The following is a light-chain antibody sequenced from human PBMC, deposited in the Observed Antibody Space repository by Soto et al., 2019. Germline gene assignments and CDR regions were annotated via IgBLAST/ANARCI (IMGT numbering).Light chain of an antibody. J-gene: IGKJ5*01. CDR1: QSFRSN. CDR3: QQYNNWPPFT. V-gene: IGKV3D-15*01. CDR2: DAS. Sequence: EIVMTQSPATLSVSPGERATLSCRASQSFRSNLAWDQQKRGQAPRLLIYDASTRATGIPARFSGSGSGTEFTLNISSLQSEDFAVYYYQQYNNWPPFTFGQGTRLEI.